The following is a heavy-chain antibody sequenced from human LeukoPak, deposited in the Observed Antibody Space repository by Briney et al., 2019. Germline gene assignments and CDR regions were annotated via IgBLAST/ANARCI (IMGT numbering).Heavy chain of an antibody. D-gene: IGHD2-2*01. CDR2: IRSKAYGGIT. CDR1: GFTFGDYA. V-gene: IGHV3-49*04. Sequence: GGSLRLSCTASGFTFGDYAMSWVRQAPGKGLEWVGFIRSKAYGGITEYAASVKGRFTISRDDSKSIAYLQMNSLKTEDTAVYYCTRVYCSSTSCSLDYWGQGTLVTVSS. CDR3: TRVYCSSTSCSLDY. J-gene: IGHJ4*02.